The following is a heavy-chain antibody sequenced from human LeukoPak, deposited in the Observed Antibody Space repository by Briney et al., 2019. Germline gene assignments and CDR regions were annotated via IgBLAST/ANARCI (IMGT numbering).Heavy chain of an antibody. CDR1: GGSISNHY. D-gene: IGHD5-18*01. CDR2: VYTSGST. V-gene: IGHV4-4*07. Sequence: SETLSLTCTLSGGSISNHYWIWIRQPAGKGLEWIGRVYTSGSTNYNPSLKSRVTMSVDTSKNQYSLKLSSVTAADTAVYYGASSYGYVIPDYWGQGALVTVSS. J-gene: IGHJ4*02. CDR3: ASSYGYVIPDY.